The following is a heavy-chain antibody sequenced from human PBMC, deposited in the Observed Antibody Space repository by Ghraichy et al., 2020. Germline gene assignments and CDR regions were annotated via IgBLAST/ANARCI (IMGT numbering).Heavy chain of an antibody. CDR2: IYHSGST. D-gene: IGHD2-2*01. Sequence: SLNISCAVSGGSIDSGDYSWNWIRQPPGKGLEFIGYIYHSGSTYYNPYLASRLSMSVDTSKNQFSLRLTSVTAADAAMYYCVRARSLGYCSTSSCWNHFDSWGHGTLVTVSS. CDR3: VRARSLGYCSTSSCWNHFDS. CDR1: GGSIDSGDYS. J-gene: IGHJ4*01. V-gene: IGHV4-30-4*07.